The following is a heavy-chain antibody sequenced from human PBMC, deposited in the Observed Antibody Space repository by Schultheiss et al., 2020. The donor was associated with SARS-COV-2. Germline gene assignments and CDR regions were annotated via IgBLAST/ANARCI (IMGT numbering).Heavy chain of an antibody. Sequence: GGSLRLSCAASGFTFSSYEMNWVRQAPGKGLEWVSSISSSSSYIYYADSVKGRFTISRDNAKNSLYLQMNSLRAEDTAVYYCARHRPTYYYDSSGYPWYFDLWGRGTLVTVSS. CDR3: ARHRPTYYYDSSGYPWYFDL. CDR2: ISSSSSYI. V-gene: IGHV3-21*01. D-gene: IGHD3-22*01. CDR1: GFTFSSYE. J-gene: IGHJ2*01.